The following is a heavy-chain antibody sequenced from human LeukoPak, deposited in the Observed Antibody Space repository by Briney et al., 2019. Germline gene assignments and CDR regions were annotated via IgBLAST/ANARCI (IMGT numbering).Heavy chain of an antibody. CDR2: ISYDGSNK. J-gene: IGHJ4*02. Sequence: GGSLRLSCAASGFTFSSYAMHWVRQAPGKGLEWVAVISYDGSNKYYADSVKGRFTISRDNSKNTLYLQMNSLRAEDTAVYYCARGTIHDYGDYGDYYFGYWGQGTLVTVSS. V-gene: IGHV3-30*04. CDR3: ARGTIHDYGDYGDYYFGY. CDR1: GFTFSSYA. D-gene: IGHD4-17*01.